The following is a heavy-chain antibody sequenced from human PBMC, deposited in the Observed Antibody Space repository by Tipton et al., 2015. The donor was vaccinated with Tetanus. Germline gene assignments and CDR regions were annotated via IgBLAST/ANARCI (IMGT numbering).Heavy chain of an antibody. Sequence: TLSLTCTVSGGSMSTYYWSWIRQPPGKTLEWIGYVYYTGSTNHNPSLKSRVTISMDRSKNQISLMLTSVTAADTAVYYCARVACSSTSCYSHYFDYWGPGSLVTVSS. CDR1: GGSMSTYY. V-gene: IGHV4-59*12. J-gene: IGHJ4*02. CDR2: VYYTGST. D-gene: IGHD2-2*01. CDR3: ARVACSSTSCYSHYFDY.